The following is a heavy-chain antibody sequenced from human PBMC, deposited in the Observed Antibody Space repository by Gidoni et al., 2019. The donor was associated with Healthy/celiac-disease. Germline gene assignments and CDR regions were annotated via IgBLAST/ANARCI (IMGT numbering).Heavy chain of an antibody. Sequence: QVQLVQSGAEVKKPGASVKVSCKASGYTFTSYAMHWVRQAPGQRLEWMGWINAGNGNTKYSQKFQGRVTITRDTSASTAYMELSSLRSEDTAVYYCAREWELLASFDYWGQGTLVTVSS. D-gene: IGHD1-26*01. V-gene: IGHV1-3*01. CDR1: GYTFTSYA. J-gene: IGHJ4*02. CDR3: AREWELLASFDY. CDR2: INAGNGNT.